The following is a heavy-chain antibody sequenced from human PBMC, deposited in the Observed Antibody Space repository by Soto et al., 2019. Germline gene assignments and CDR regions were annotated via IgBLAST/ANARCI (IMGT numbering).Heavy chain of an antibody. Sequence: SQTLSLTCAISGDRVSSNSVAWNWIRQSPSRGLEWLGRTYYRSKWYNDYAVSVKSRITINPDTSKNQFSLQLSSVTPEDTAVYYCARGKVWDDILTGYFPYFYYHGMDVWGQGTTVTVSS. D-gene: IGHD3-9*01. J-gene: IGHJ6*02. CDR1: GDRVSSNSVA. CDR2: TYYRSKWYN. CDR3: ARGKVWDDILTGYFPYFYYHGMDV. V-gene: IGHV6-1*01.